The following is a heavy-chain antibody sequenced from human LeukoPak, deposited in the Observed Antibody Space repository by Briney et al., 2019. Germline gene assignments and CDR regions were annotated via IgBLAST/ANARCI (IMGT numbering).Heavy chain of an antibody. CDR2: ISSSSSYI. D-gene: IGHD3-10*01. J-gene: IGHJ4*02. Sequence: GGSLRLSCAASGFTFSSYSMNWVRQAPGKGLEWVSSISSSSSYIYYADSVKGRFTISRDNAKNSLYLQMNSLRAEDTAVYYCAKDLLTMVRGVSVTDYWGQGTLVTVSS. CDR3: AKDLLTMVRGVSVTDY. V-gene: IGHV3-21*01. CDR1: GFTFSSYS.